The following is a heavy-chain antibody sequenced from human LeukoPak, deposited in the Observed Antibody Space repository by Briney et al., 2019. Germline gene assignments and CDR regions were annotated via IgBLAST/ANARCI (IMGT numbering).Heavy chain of an antibody. CDR2: IHTGGTT. CDR3: ARVWFGYFFQ. Sequence: PGRSLRLSCAASGFTFSNQGMHWVRQAPGKGLEWVSVIHTGGTTHYADSVKGRFTVSKDTSNNTVFLQMNSLRVEDTAVYFCARVWFGYFFQWGQGALVTVSS. J-gene: IGHJ4*02. V-gene: IGHV3-53*01. D-gene: IGHD3-10*01. CDR1: GFTFSNQG.